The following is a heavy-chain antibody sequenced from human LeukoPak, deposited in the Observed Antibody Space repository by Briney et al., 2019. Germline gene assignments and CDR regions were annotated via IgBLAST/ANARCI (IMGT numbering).Heavy chain of an antibody. J-gene: IGHJ4*02. CDR3: ARGLAGDGRTFDY. CDR2: INPNSGDT. CDR1: GYTFSGYY. V-gene: IGHV1-2*02. D-gene: IGHD2-21*02. Sequence: ASVKVSCKASGYTFSGYYLHWVRQDPGQGLEWMGWINPNSGDTNYAQKFQGRVTMTRDTSISTADMELSRLRSDDTAVCYCARGLAGDGRTFDYWGQGTLVTVSS.